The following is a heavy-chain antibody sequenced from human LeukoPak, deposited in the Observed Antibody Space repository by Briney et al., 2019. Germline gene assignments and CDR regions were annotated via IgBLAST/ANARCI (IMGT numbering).Heavy chain of an antibody. Sequence: HPGGSLRLSCAASGFTFSSYGMSWVRQAPGKGLVWVSRINSDGSSTSYADSVKGRFTISRDNSKNTLYLQMSSLTAKDTAVYYCAKDRSIGTYYTFDSWGQGTLVTVSS. CDR2: INSDGSST. J-gene: IGHJ4*02. CDR3: AKDRSIGTYYTFDS. D-gene: IGHD1-26*01. CDR1: GFTFSSYG. V-gene: IGHV3-74*01.